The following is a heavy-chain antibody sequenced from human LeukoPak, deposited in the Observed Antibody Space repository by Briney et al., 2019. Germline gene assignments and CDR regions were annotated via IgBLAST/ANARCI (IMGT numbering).Heavy chain of an antibody. V-gene: IGHV4-59*11. CDR1: GGPMTTHY. J-gene: IGHJ4*02. CDR3: ARGSLALWPSYYFDY. Sequence: SETLSLTCTVSGGPMTTHYWTWIRQPPGKTLEWIGHVYNSETTNHNPSFKSRVTISEDTSKNQFSLTLTAVTAADAAVYYCARGSLALWPSYYFDYWGQGILVTVSS. D-gene: IGHD3-3*02. CDR2: VYNSETT.